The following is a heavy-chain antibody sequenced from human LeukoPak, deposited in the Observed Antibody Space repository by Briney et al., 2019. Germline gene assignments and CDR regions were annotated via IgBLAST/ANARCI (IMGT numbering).Heavy chain of an antibody. Sequence: GGSLRLSCAASGFIFSTYAMTWVRQAPGKGLEWVSGISGGGGTTYYTDSVEGRFTISRDNSKNMVYLQMNSLRAEDTAVYYCARATWDSWGQGALVTVSS. J-gene: IGHJ4*02. V-gene: IGHV3-23*01. D-gene: IGHD2-15*01. CDR1: GFIFSTYA. CDR2: ISGGGGTT. CDR3: ARATWDS.